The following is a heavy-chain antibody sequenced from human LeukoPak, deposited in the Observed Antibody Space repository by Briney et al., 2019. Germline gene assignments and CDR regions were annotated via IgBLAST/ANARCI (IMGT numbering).Heavy chain of an antibody. CDR3: ARSLGYYSSSSCYDADNYDH. J-gene: IGHJ4*02. D-gene: IGHD2-2*01. V-gene: IGHV4-39*01. CDR1: GGSISSGRYY. CDR2: VYYSGSA. Sequence: SETLSLTCSVSGGSISSGRYYWAWIRQPPGRGLEWIGNVYYSGSAYYNPSLKSRVTISVDTAKIQYSLRLRSVIATETAVYDCARSLGYYSSSSCYDADNYDHWGQRALVTVST.